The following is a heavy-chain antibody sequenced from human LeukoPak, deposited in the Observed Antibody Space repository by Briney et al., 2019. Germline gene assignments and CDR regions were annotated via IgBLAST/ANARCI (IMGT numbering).Heavy chain of an antibody. CDR2: MWYDGSNK. V-gene: IGHV3-33*01. CDR1: GFTFSIYG. J-gene: IGHJ1*01. Sequence: PGGSLSLSYAPSGFTFSIYGMRWARHAPGKGLECVADMWYDGSNKYYADSVKGRFTIYRVNSQNTQYLQMNSLRAEDTPVYYCARGSGYSSSWYREHFQNWGQGALVTVSS. D-gene: IGHD6-13*01. CDR3: ARGSGYSSSWYREHFQN.